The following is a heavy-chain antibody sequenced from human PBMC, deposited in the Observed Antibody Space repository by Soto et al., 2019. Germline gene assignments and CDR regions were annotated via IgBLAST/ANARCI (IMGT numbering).Heavy chain of an antibody. CDR2: IYYSGST. D-gene: IGHD2-15*01. J-gene: IGHJ4*02. Sequence: SETLSLTWTVSGGSISSYYWSWIRQPPGKGLEWIGYIYYSGSTNYNPSLKSRVTISVDTSKNQFSLKLSSVTAADTAVYYCARRNWSGGSSLCFDYGAQGTLVPVPS. CDR1: GGSISSYY. V-gene: IGHV4-59*01. CDR3: ARRNWSGGSSLCFDY.